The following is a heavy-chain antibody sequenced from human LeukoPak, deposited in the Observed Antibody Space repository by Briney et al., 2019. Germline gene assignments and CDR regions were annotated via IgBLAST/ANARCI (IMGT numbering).Heavy chain of an antibody. J-gene: IGHJ1*01. V-gene: IGHV3-23*01. CDR1: GFTFSGYA. Sequence: GGSLRLSCAASGFTFSGYAMSWGRQTPGKGLEWVSVISGSGGSSYYADSVKGRFTISRDNSRNTLYLQMNSLRAEDTAVYYCAKEIYGDSTGGRFQHWGQGTLVTVSS. CDR2: ISGSGGSS. CDR3: AKEIYGDSTGGRFQH. D-gene: IGHD4-17*01.